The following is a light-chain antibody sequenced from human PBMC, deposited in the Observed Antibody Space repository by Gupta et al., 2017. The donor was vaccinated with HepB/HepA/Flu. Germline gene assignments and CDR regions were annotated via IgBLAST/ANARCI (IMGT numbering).Light chain of an antibody. Sequence: QSALTQPASVSGSPGQSITISCTGTSSDFGDFDHVSWYQKNPGKAPKLLISDVDNRPSGVSSRFSGSKPGNTASLTISGLQTEDEGDYYCSSFTYPPTLVVFGGGTKVTVL. J-gene: IGLJ2*01. V-gene: IGLV2-14*01. CDR1: SSDFGDFDH. CDR2: DVD. CDR3: SSFTYPPTLVV.